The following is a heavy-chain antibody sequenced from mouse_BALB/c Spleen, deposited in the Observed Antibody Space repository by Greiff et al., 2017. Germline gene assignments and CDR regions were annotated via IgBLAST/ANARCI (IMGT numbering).Heavy chain of an antibody. V-gene: IGHV5-17*02. CDR1: GFTFSSFG. CDR2: ISSGSSTI. D-gene: IGHD1-1*01. Sequence: EVQGVESGGGLVQPGGSRKLSCAASGFTFSSFGMHWVRQAPEKGLEWVAYISSGSSTIYYADTVKGRFTISRDNPKNTLFLQMTSLRSEDTAMYYCARSYYGSNYAMDYWGQGTSVTVSS. CDR3: ARSYYGSNYAMDY. J-gene: IGHJ4*01.